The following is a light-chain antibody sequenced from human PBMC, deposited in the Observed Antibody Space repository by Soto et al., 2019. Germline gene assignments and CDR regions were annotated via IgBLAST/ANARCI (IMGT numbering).Light chain of an antibody. Sequence: QSVLTQPASVSGSPGQSITISCTGTSRDVESYNLVSWYQQHPGKAPKLMIYEGSKRPSGVSNRFSGSKSGNTASLTISGLQAEDEADYYCCSYAGSSTLYVVFGGGTKVTVL. CDR3: CSYAGSSTLYVV. CDR1: SRDVESYNL. V-gene: IGLV2-23*01. CDR2: EGS. J-gene: IGLJ2*01.